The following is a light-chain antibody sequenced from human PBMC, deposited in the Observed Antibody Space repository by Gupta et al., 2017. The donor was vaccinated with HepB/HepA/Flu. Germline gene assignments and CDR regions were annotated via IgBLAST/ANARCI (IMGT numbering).Light chain of an antibody. CDR2: GRS. J-gene: IGKJ1*01. Sequence: EIVLTQSPGTLSLSPGERATLSCRPSKRVNNMYLAWYHQKPGQAPRLLLYGRSNRATGVAHKFNGSGSGTDFSLTISGLEPEDFAVYYCHQEEISPRTFGEGTKVEIK. V-gene: IGKV3-20*01. CDR1: KRVNNMY. CDR3: HQEEISPRT.